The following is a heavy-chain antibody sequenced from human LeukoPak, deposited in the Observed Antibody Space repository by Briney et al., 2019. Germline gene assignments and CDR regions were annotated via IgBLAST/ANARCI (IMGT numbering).Heavy chain of an antibody. CDR2: ISFDGSNK. J-gene: IGHJ4*02. D-gene: IGHD6-19*01. CDR3: ARSSGWYFGFDY. V-gene: IGHV3-30*03. CDR1: GFTFSAYG. Sequence: GGSLRLSCAASGFTFSAYGMHWVRQAPGKGLEWVAVISFDGSNKYYADSVKGRFTISRDNSKNTLYLQMNSLRAEDTAVYYCARSSGWYFGFDYWGQGTLVTVSS.